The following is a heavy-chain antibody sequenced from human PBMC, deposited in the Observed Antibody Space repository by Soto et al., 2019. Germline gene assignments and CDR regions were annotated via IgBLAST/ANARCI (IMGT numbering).Heavy chain of an antibody. CDR2: IYYSGST. J-gene: IGHJ4*02. CDR1: GGSISSGGYY. Sequence: SETLSLTCTVSGGSISSGGYYWSWTRQHPGKGLEWIGYIYYSGSTYYNPSLKSRVTISVDTSKNQFSLKLSSVTAADTAVYYCARVGVSSGWYRSYFDYWGQGTLVTVSS. CDR3: ARVGVSSGWYRSYFDY. V-gene: IGHV4-31*03. D-gene: IGHD6-19*01.